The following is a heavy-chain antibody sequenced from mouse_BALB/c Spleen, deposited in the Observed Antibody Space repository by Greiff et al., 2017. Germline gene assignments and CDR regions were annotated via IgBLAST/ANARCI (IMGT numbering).Heavy chain of an antibody. Sequence: EVQGVESGGGLVQPGGSRKLSCAASGFTFSSFGMHWVRQAPEKGLEWVAYISSGSSTIYYADTVKGRFTISRDNPKNTLFLQMNSLRSEDTAMYYCARENDYGSSSAWFAYWGQGTLVTVSA. CDR3: ARENDYGSSSAWFAY. V-gene: IGHV5-17*02. D-gene: IGHD1-1*01. CDR2: ISSGSSTI. J-gene: IGHJ3*01. CDR1: GFTFSSFG.